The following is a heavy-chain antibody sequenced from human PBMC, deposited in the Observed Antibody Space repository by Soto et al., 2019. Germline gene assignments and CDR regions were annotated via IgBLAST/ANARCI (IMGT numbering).Heavy chain of an antibody. V-gene: IGHV4-59*01. D-gene: IGHD3-3*01. J-gene: IGHJ5*02. CDR1: GGSISSYY. CDR3: ARGGIDYDFWSGYYTGIHWFDP. CDR2: IYYIGST. Sequence: QVQLQESGPGLVKPSETLSLTCTVSGGSISSYYWSWIRQPPGKGLEWIGYIYYIGSTNYNPSLKSRVTISVDTSKNQFSLKLSSVTAADTAVYYCARGGIDYDFWSGYYTGIHWFDPWGQGTLVTVSS.